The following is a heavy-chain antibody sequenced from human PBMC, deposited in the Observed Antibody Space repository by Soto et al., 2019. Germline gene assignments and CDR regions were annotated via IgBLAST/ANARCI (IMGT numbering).Heavy chain of an antibody. V-gene: IGHV4-59*01. CDR3: ARDSLGYCSGGSCYYYYGGR. CDR2: IYYSGST. Sequence: SETLSLTCTVSGGSISSYYWSWIRQPPGKGLEWIGYIYYSGSTNYNPSLKSRVTISVDTSKNQFSLKLSSVTAADTAVYYCARDSLGYCSGGSCYYYYGGRLGPRDHGHRLL. J-gene: IGHJ6*02. D-gene: IGHD2-15*01. CDR1: GGSISSYY.